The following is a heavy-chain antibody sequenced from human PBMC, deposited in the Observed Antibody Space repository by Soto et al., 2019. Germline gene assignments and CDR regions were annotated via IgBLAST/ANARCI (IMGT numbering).Heavy chain of an antibody. CDR2: INPDIGNI. CDR1: GYTFTSYL. J-gene: IGHJ5*02. Sequence: ASVKVSCKASGYTFTSYLIHWVRQAPGQRLEWMGWINPDIGNIKYSQMFHDRITITRDTSASTAYVELSSLRSEDTAVYYCAKFPSGGVVTASWGQGALVTVSS. V-gene: IGHV1-3*01. D-gene: IGHD3-3*01. CDR3: AKFPSGGVVTAS.